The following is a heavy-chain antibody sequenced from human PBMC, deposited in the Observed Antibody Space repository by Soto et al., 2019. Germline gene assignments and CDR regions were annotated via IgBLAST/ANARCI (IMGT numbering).Heavy chain of an antibody. J-gene: IGHJ4*02. Sequence: PGGALILSCAVSGFTFSSDAMSWVLQAPGKGLEWVSTISASGDTTYYADSVKGRFTISRDNSKNTVYLQMNSLRVEDTAVYYCVKNGGQWLAQNLDYWGQGTPVTVSS. CDR2: ISASGDTT. CDR1: GFTFSSDA. D-gene: IGHD6-19*01. CDR3: VKNGGQWLAQNLDY. V-gene: IGHV3-23*01.